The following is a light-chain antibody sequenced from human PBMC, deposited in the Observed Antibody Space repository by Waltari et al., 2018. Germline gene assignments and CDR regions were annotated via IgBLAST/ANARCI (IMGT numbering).Light chain of an antibody. CDR2: DVN. CDR1: SSDVGGYNY. CDR3: SSFTRTNSWV. J-gene: IGLJ3*02. Sequence: HSALAQPASVSGSPGQSITISCTGTSSDVGGYNYVSWYPQHPGKAPRLMIYDVNNRPSGVSNRFSGSKSGNTASLTISGLQAEDEADYYCSSFTRTNSWVFGGGTKLTVL. V-gene: IGLV2-14*03.